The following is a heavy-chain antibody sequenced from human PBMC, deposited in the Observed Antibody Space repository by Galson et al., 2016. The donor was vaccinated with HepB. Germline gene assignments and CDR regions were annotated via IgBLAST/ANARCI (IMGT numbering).Heavy chain of an antibody. CDR2: IHWNDAK. V-gene: IGHV2-5*01. Sequence: PALVKPTQTLTLTCTFSGFSLSTSGVAVGWIRQPPGKALEWLALIHWNDAKRYNPSLPTRLTITKDTTKKQVVLTMSDMDTVDTGTYFCAPYCDFWSRYLDETFDYWGQGTLVTVSS. D-gene: IGHD3-3*01. J-gene: IGHJ4*02. CDR1: GFSLSTSGVA. CDR3: APYCDFWSRYLDETFDY.